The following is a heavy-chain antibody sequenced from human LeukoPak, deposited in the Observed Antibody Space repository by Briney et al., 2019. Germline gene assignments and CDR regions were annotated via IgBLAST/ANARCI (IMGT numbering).Heavy chain of an antibody. CDR3: ARDGYSSSSGDYYYYMDV. CDR1: GFTFSSYS. J-gene: IGHJ6*03. Sequence: GGSLRLSCAASGFTFSSYSMNWVRQAPGKGLEWVSSISSSSSYIYYADSVKGRFTISRDNAKNSLHLQMNSLRAEDTAVYYCARDGYSSSSGDYYYYMDVWGKGTTVTVSS. D-gene: IGHD6-6*01. V-gene: IGHV3-21*01. CDR2: ISSSSSYI.